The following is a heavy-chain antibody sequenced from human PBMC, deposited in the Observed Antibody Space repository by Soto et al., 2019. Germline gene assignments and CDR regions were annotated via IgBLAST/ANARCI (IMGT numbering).Heavy chain of an antibody. D-gene: IGHD6-13*01. CDR1: GGTFSSYT. CDR3: ARRGYSSSWYYYYYGMDV. Sequence: SVKVSCKASGGTFSSYTISWVRQAPGQGLEWMGRIIPILGIANYAQEFQGRVTITADKSTSTAYMELSSLRSEDTAVYYCARRGYSSSWYYYYYGMDVWGQGTTVTVSS. V-gene: IGHV1-69*02. J-gene: IGHJ6*02. CDR2: IIPILGIA.